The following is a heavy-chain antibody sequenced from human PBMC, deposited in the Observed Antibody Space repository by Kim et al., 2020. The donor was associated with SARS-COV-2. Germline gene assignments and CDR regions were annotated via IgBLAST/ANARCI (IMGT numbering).Heavy chain of an antibody. CDR2: YDGTNK. Sequence: YDGTNKYYADSVKGRFTISRDNSKSTLYLQMNSLRAEDTAVYYCARDSDYWGQGTLVTVSS. J-gene: IGHJ4*02. CDR3: ARDSDY. V-gene: IGHV3-33*01.